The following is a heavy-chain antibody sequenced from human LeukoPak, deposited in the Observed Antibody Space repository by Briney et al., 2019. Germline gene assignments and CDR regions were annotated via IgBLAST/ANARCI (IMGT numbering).Heavy chain of an antibody. J-gene: IGHJ4*02. V-gene: IGHV3-23*01. Sequence: RGSLTVPYAASGFTFSSYAMSWVRQAPGKGLEWVSAISGSGGSTYYADSVKGRFTISRDNSKNTLYLQMNSLRAEDTAVYYCARATLDNWGQGTLATVSS. CDR1: GFTFSSYA. CDR2: ISGSGGST. CDR3: ARATLDN.